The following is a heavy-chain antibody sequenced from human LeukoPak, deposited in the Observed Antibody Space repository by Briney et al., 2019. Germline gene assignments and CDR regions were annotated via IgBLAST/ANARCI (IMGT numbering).Heavy chain of an antibody. CDR3: ARDRDWYTFDY. D-gene: IGHD2-21*01. V-gene: IGHV3-7*01. CDR1: GFTFDDYA. CDR2: IKQDGSEK. J-gene: IGHJ4*02. Sequence: GRSLRLSCAVSGFTFDDYAMHWVRQAPGKGLEWVANIKQDGSEKYYVDSVKGRFTISRDNAKNSLYLQMNSLRAEDTAVYYCARDRDWYTFDYWGQGALVTVSS.